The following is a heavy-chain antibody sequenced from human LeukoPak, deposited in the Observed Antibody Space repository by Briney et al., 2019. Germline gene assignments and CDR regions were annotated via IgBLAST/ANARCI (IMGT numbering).Heavy chain of an antibody. CDR2: IYYSGST. CDR1: GGSISSYY. J-gene: IGHJ3*02. CDR3: ARVVPAAGSPDAFDI. Sequence: SETLSLTCTVSGGSISSYYWSWIRQPPGKGLEWIGYIYYSGSTNYNPSLKSRATISVDTSKNQFSLKLSSVTAADTAVYYCARVVPAAGSPDAFDIWGQGTMVTVSS. V-gene: IGHV4-59*01. D-gene: IGHD2-2*01.